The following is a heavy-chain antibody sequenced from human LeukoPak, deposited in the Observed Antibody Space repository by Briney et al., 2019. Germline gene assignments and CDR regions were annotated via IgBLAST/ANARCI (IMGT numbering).Heavy chain of an antibody. J-gene: IGHJ6*02. CDR3: ARDESAFGATYYYYGMDV. Sequence: SETLSLTCTVSGGSISSYYWSWIRQPAGKGLEWIGRIYTSGGTNYNPSLKSRVTMSVDTSKNQFSLKLSSVTAADTAVYYCARDESAFGATYYYYGMDVWGQGTTVTVSS. D-gene: IGHD3-3*01. CDR2: IYTSGGT. V-gene: IGHV4-4*07. CDR1: GGSISSYY.